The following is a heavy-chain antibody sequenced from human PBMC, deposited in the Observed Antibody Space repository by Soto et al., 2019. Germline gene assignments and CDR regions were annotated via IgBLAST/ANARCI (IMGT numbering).Heavy chain of an antibody. CDR3: ARDIWSGNYKWFDS. CDR1: GFNFSSYG. D-gene: IGHD3-3*01. V-gene: IGHV3-30*02. CDR2: IWNDGSNE. Sequence: GGSLRLSCEASGFNFSSYGIHWVRQAPGKGLEWVAIIWNDGSNEYYADSVKGRFTISRDNSMNTVDLHMNSLRAEDTAIYYCARDIWSGNYKWFDSWGQGTLVTVSS. J-gene: IGHJ5*01.